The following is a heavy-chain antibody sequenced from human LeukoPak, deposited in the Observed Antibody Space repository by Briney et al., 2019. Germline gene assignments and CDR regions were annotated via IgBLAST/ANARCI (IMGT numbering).Heavy chain of an antibody. V-gene: IGHV4-34*01. J-gene: IGHJ6*03. CDR2: INQRGST. Sequence: SETLSLTCAVYNGSFSGYYWSWIRQPPGKGLEWIGEINQRGSTNNSPSLKSQFTISVDTSKNQSSLKLTSVPAADTAVYNGARLDIAARPRHYYYYYMDVWGKGTTVTVSS. D-gene: IGHD6-6*01. CDR3: ARLDIAARPRHYYYYYMDV. CDR1: NGSFSGYY.